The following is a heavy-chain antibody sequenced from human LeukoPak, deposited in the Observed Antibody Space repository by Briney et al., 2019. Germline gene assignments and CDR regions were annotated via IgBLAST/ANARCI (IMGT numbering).Heavy chain of an antibody. CDR2: ISTYNGNT. J-gene: IGHJ4*02. D-gene: IGHD2-8*01. V-gene: IGHV1-18*01. CDR1: GYSFTIYS. CDR3: ARDPNQYEAVHAFHY. Sequence: ASVKVSCKASGYSFTIYSITWVRQAPGQGLEWMGWISTYNGNTKYAQNLQGRVTMTTDTSTSTAYMELRSLRSDDTAVYYCARDPNQYEAVHAFHYWGQGTLVTVSS.